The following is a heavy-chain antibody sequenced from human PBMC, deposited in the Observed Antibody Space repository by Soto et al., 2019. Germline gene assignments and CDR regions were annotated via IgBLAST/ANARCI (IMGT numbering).Heavy chain of an antibody. D-gene: IGHD3-22*01. J-gene: IGHJ4*02. CDR1: GFTFSSYG. V-gene: IGHV3-30*18. CDR2: ISYDGSNK. Sequence: GGSLILSCAASGFTFSSYGMHWVRQAPGKGLEWVAVISYDGSNKYYADSVKGRFTISRDNSKNTLYLQMNSLRAEDTAVYYCAKVLDSSGYYYQALDYWGQGTLVTVSS. CDR3: AKVLDSSGYYYQALDY.